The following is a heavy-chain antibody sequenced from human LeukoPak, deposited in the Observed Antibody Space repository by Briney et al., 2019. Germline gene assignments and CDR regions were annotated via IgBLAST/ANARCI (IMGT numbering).Heavy chain of an antibody. CDR2: IFIDNDI. CDR1: GFTFSNFG. D-gene: IGHD2-2*01. J-gene: IGHJ4*02. V-gene: IGHV3-21*01. CDR3: ARDRCSSTSCYGSFDY. Sequence: GGSLRLSCAASGFTFSNFGMNWVRQAPGKGLEWVASIFIDNDIYYADSVKGRFTISRDNAKNSLYLQMSSLRADDTAVYYCARDRCSSTSCYGSFDYWGQGTLVTVSS.